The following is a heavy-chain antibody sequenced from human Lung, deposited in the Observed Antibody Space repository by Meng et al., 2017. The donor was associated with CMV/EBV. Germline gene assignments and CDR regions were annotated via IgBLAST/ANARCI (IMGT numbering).Heavy chain of an antibody. J-gene: IGHJ4*02. CDR2: ISSSSSTI. Sequence: GGSXRLXCAASGFTFSSYSMNWVRQAPGKGLEWVSYISSSSSTIYYADSVKGRFTISRDNAKNLLYLQMNSLRAEDTAVYYCARALLGYCSSTSCSDVRYFDYWXQGTXVTVAS. D-gene: IGHD2-2*01. CDR1: GFTFSSYS. CDR3: ARALLGYCSSTSCSDVRYFDY. V-gene: IGHV3-48*04.